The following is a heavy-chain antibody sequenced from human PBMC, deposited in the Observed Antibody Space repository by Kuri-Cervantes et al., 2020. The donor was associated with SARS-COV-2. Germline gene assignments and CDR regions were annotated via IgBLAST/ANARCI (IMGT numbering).Heavy chain of an antibody. J-gene: IGHJ3*02. CDR1: GFTFSSYW. CDR2: IKQDGSEK. Sequence: GESLKISCAASGFTFSSYWMSWVRQAPGKGLEWVANIKQDGSEKYYVDSVKGRFTISRDNAKNSLYLQMNSLRAEDTAVYYCTTDGYSYGFPAFDIWGQGTMVTVSS. V-gene: IGHV3-7*01. CDR3: TTDGYSYGFPAFDI. D-gene: IGHD5-18*01.